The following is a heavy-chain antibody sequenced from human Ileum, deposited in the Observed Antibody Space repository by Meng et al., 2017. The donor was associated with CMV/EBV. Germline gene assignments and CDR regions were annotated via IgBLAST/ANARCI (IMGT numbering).Heavy chain of an antibody. J-gene: IGHJ6*02. CDR1: TFSNAW. V-gene: IGHV3-15*01. CDR3: TTDAARGDIYYYHTDV. D-gene: IGHD6-6*01. Sequence: TFSNAWMKWVRQAPGKGLEWVGRIKSKPDGGTTDLAAPVKGRFTISRDDSKYTVYLELNSLKTEDTAVYYCTTDAARGDIYYYHTDVWGQGTTVTVSS. CDR2: IKSKPDGGTT.